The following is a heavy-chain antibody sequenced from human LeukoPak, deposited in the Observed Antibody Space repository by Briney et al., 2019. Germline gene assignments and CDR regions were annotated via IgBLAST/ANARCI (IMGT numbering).Heavy chain of an antibody. V-gene: IGHV3-23*01. CDR2: ISHSGAST. CDR3: AKSVAPYCSGGSCFDAFDI. D-gene: IGHD2-15*01. Sequence: GGSLRLSYAASGFTFSSYAMNWVRQAPGKGLEWVSAISHSGASTYYADSVKGRFTISRDNSKNTLYLQMNSLRAEDTAVYCCAKSVAPYCSGGSCFDAFDIWGQGTMVTVSS. J-gene: IGHJ3*02. CDR1: GFTFSSYA.